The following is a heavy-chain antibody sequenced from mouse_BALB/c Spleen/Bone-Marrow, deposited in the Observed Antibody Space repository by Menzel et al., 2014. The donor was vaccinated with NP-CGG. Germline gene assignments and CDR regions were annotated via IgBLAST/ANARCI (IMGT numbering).Heavy chain of an antibody. D-gene: IGHD2-2*01. Sequence: VQVVESGPGLVAPSQSLSITCTASGFSLTGYGVNWVRQPPGKGLEWLGMIWGDGSTDYNSALKSRLSISKDNSKSQVFLKMNSLQTDDTARYYCARDRGYDSYYAMDYWGQGTSVTVSS. CDR1: GFSLTGYG. CDR3: ARDRGYDSYYAMDY. V-gene: IGHV2-6-7*01. J-gene: IGHJ4*01. CDR2: IWGDGST.